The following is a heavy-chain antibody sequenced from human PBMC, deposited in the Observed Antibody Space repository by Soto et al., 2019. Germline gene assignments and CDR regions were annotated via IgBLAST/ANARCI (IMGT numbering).Heavy chain of an antibody. J-gene: IGHJ4*02. CDR2: IKQDGSEK. Sequence: EVQLVESGGGLVQPGGSLRLSCAASGFTFSSYWMSWVRQAPGKGLEWVANIKQDGSEKYYVDSVKGGFTSSRDNAKNSLYLQMNSLRSEDTAVYYCARDDGNYYDSSGYYYYWGQGTLVTVSS. CDR1: GFTFSSYW. CDR3: ARDDGNYYDSSGYYYY. D-gene: IGHD3-22*01. V-gene: IGHV3-7*01.